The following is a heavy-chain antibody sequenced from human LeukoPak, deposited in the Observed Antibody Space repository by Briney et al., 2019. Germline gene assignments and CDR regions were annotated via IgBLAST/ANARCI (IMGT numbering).Heavy chain of an antibody. Sequence: SETLSLTCTVSGGSISSGDYYWSWIRQPPEKGLEWIGYIYYSGSTYYNPSLKSRVTISVDTSKNQFSLKLSSVTAADTAVYYCARGKKRRFDPWGQGTLVTVSS. V-gene: IGHV4-30-4*01. J-gene: IGHJ5*02. CDR3: ARGKKRRFDP. CDR2: IYYSGST. CDR1: GGSISSGDYY.